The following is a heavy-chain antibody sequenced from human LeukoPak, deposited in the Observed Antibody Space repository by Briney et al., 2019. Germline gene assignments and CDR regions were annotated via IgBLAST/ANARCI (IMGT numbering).Heavy chain of an antibody. CDR2: ITSGGDDI. CDR1: GFTFSSYS. CDR3: ATKQWLNS. Sequence: GGSLRLSCAASGFTFSSYSMTWVRQAPGKGLEWVSSITSGGDDIYYSDSVKGRFTISRDSAKNSLFLQMNNLRAEDTAVYYCATKQWLNSWGQGTRVIVSS. D-gene: IGHD6-19*01. V-gene: IGHV3-21*01. J-gene: IGHJ4*02.